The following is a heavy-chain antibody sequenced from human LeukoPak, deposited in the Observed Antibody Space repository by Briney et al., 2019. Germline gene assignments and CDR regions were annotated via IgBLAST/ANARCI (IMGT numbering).Heavy chain of an antibody. V-gene: IGHV3-30*04. CDR2: ISYDGSNK. CDR1: GFTFSSYA. Sequence: GGSLRLSCAASGFTFSSYAMHWVRQAPGKGLEWVAVISYDGSNKYYADSVKGRVTISRDNANNSLYLQMNSPRAEDTAVYYCARQKATMVRGIIINYYYYSYMDVWGKGTTVTISS. J-gene: IGHJ6*03. D-gene: IGHD3-10*01. CDR3: ARQKATMVRGIIINYYYYSYMDV.